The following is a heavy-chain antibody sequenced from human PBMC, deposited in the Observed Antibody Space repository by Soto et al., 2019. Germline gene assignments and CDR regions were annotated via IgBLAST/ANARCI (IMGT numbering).Heavy chain of an antibody. CDR3: ARDVGLDSDDFFAY. D-gene: IGHD3-9*01. Sequence: GCLRIACTACGFTVTSYGMGWVRQAPGKGLQWVSTIRGDGGQTHYTDSVKGRFSISRDNSKNTVYLQMDSLRAEDTAMYFCARDVGLDSDDFFAYWGQGTQVTVSS. V-gene: IGHV3-23*01. J-gene: IGHJ4*02. CDR1: GFTVTSYG. CDR2: IRGDGGQT.